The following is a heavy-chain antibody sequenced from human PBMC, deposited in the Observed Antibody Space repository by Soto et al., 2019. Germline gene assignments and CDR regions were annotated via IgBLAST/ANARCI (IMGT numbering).Heavy chain of an antibody. CDR2: IYPGDSDT. J-gene: IGHJ6*03. D-gene: IGHD2-2*01. V-gene: IGHV5-51*03. Sequence: PGESLKISCKGSGYSFTSYWIGWVRQMPGKGLEWMGIIYPGDSDTRYSPSFQGRVTISADKSISTAYLQWSSLKASDTAMYYCARLGDYNVYYQYRMDVWPKGTPVTSP. CDR3: ARLGDYNVYYQYRMDV. CDR1: GYSFTSYW.